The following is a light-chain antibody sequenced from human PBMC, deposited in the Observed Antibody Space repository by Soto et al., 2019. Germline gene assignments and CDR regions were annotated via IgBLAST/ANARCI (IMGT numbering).Light chain of an antibody. J-gene: IGKJ1*01. CDR1: QSVNSD. CDR2: GAS. Sequence: EKGTARSPATPSETPWGKAIPSRRASQSVNSDLAWYQQKPGQAPRLLIYGASTRATGIPARFSGSGSGTEFTLTISSLQSEDFAVYYCHQYDNWPETCGQGTKV. CDR3: HQYDNWPET. V-gene: IGKV3-15*01.